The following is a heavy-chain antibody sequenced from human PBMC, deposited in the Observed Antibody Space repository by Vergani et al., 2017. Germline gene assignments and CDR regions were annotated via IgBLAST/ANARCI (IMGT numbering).Heavy chain of an antibody. CDR1: GDSVSRNSAA. D-gene: IGHD3-10*01. Sequence: QVQLQQSGPGLVKPSQTLSLTCAISGDSVSRNSAAWNWIRQSPSRGLVWLGRTYYRSKWYNDYAVSVNSRITIHPDTSKNQFSLQLNSVTPEATAVYYCARASVTMVRVRGGDCDYWGQGTLVTVSS. CDR3: ARASVTMVRVRGGDCDY. CDR2: TYYRSKWYN. J-gene: IGHJ4*02. V-gene: IGHV6-1*01.